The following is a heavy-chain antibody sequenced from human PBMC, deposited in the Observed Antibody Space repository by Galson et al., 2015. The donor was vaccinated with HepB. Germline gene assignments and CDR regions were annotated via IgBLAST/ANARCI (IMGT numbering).Heavy chain of an antibody. Sequence: ETLSLTCTVSGASISSYYWTWIRQSAGKGLEWLGRIYKNGNTNYNPSLKSRVTMSVDTSKNQFSLKLTSVTAADTAVYYCARDQTWSGGYSDCFFDHWGQGTLVTVSS. J-gene: IGHJ4*02. CDR3: ARDQTWSGGYSDCFFDH. D-gene: IGHD1-26*01. CDR1: GASISSYY. V-gene: IGHV4-4*07. CDR2: IYKNGNT.